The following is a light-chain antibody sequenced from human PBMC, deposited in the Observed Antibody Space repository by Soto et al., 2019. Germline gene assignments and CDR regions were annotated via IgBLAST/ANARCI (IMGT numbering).Light chain of an antibody. CDR1: NIGSKS. Sequence: SYELTQPPSVSVAPGKTARITCGGNNIGSKSVHWYQQKPGQAPVLVIYYDSDRPSGIPERFSGSNSGNTATLTISRVEAGDEADYYCQVWDSSSDHYGFGLGPRSPS. CDR3: QVWDSSSDHYG. V-gene: IGLV3-21*04. J-gene: IGLJ1*01. CDR2: YDS.